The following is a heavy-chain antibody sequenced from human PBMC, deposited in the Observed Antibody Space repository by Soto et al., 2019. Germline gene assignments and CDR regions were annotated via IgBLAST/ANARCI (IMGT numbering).Heavy chain of an antibody. D-gene: IGHD1-26*01. V-gene: IGHV3-23*01. CDR2: ISGSGGST. J-gene: IGHJ4*02. Sequence: GGSLRLSCAASGFTFSSYAMSWVRQAPGEGLEWVSAISGSGGSTYYADSVKGRFTISRDNSEDTLYLQMNSLRVEDTAVYYCSNYLTAVGATSPFDYWGQGTLVTVSS. CDR1: GFTFSSYA. CDR3: SNYLTAVGATSPFDY.